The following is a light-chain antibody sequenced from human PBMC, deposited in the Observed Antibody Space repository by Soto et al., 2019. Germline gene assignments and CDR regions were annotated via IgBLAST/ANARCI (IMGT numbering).Light chain of an antibody. CDR3: QSYDSRLRGVV. J-gene: IGLJ2*01. CDR2: ANN. V-gene: IGLV1-40*01. CDR1: SSNIGAGYD. Sequence: QSVLTQPPSVSGAPGQRVTISCTGSSSNIGAGYDVHWYQQLPGSAPKFLIYANNNRPSGVPDRFSGSKSGTSASLAITGLQAEDEADYYCQSYDSRLRGVVFGGGTKLTVL.